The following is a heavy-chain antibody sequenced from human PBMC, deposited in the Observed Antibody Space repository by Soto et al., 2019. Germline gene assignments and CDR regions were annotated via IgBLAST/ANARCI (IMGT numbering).Heavy chain of an antibody. J-gene: IGHJ4*02. V-gene: IGHV3-30-3*01. Sequence: PGGSLRLSCAASGFTFSSYAIHWVRQAPGKGLEWVAAISYAGSNKYYADSVKGRFTISRDNSKNTLYLQMNSLRPEDTAVYYCARKFGYNSGCLDYWGQGTLVTVSS. CDR2: ISYAGSNK. CDR1: GFTFSSYA. CDR3: ARKFGYNSGCLDY. D-gene: IGHD6-19*01.